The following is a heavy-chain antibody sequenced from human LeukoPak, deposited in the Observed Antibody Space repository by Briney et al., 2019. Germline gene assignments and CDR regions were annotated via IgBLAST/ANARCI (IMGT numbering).Heavy chain of an antibody. Sequence: ASVKVSCKASGYSFIRYAITWVRQAPGQGLEWIGWISTYNGNTNYAQSLQGRLTLTTDTSTNTAYMELRSLRSDDTAVYYCAREGDTALAPYFDYWGQGTLVTVSS. J-gene: IGHJ4*02. CDR1: GYSFIRYA. CDR2: ISTYNGNT. V-gene: IGHV1-18*01. CDR3: AREGDTALAPYFDY. D-gene: IGHD5-18*01.